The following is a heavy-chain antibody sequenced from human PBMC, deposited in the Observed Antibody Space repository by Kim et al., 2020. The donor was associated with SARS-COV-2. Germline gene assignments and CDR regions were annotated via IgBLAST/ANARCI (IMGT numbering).Heavy chain of an antibody. J-gene: IGHJ4*02. D-gene: IGHD3-9*01. Sequence: SETLSLTCAVYGESFSGHYWNWIRQPPGKGLELIGEINHSGSTSYNPSLKSRVTISVDTSKTQFSLKLSSVTAADTAVYYCARASLIFTGAPFDYWGQGTLLTVSS. CDR3: ARASLIFTGAPFDY. CDR1: GESFSGHY. CDR2: INHSGST. V-gene: IGHV4-34*01.